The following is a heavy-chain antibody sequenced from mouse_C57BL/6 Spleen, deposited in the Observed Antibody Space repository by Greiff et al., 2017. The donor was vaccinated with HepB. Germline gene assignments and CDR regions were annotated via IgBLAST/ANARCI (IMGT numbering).Heavy chain of an antibody. Sequence: QVQLQQSGAELVRPGTSVKVSCKASGYAFTNYLIEWVKQRPGQGLEWIGVINPGSGGTNYNEKFKGKATLTADKSSSTAYMQLSSLTSEDSAVYFCARSTTVEGFYFAYWGQGTTRTVSS. D-gene: IGHD1-1*01. CDR3: ARSTTVEGFYFAY. CDR2: INPGSGGT. V-gene: IGHV1-54*01. J-gene: IGHJ2*01. CDR1: GYAFTNYL.